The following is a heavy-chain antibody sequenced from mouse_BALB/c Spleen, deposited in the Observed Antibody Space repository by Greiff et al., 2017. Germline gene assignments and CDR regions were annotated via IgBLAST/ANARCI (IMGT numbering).Heavy chain of an antibody. V-gene: IGHV3-6*02. CDR2: LSYDGSN. CDR3: ASAPSTMIPHLYFDV. J-gene: IGHJ1*01. Sequence: EVHLLQSGPGLVKPSKSLSLTCSVTGYSITSGYYWNWIRRFPGNQLECMGYLSYDGSNNYNPSLKNRISITRDTSKNQFFLKLNSVTTEDTATYYCASAPSTMIPHLYFDVWGGGSTVTVSA. CDR1: GYSITSGYY. D-gene: IGHD2-4*01.